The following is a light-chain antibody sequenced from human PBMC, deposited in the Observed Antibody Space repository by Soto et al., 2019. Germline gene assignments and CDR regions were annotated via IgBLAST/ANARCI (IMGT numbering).Light chain of an antibody. CDR3: QQYGSSRPYT. CDR2: GAS. Sequence: EIVLTQSPGTLSLSPGERATLSCRASQSVSRNYLAWYQQRPGQPPRLLIYGASNRSTGIPDKFSGSGSGTDFTLTITTLEPEDVAVYDCQQYGSSRPYTFGQGTRLEIK. V-gene: IGKV3-20*01. J-gene: IGKJ2*01. CDR1: QSVSRNY.